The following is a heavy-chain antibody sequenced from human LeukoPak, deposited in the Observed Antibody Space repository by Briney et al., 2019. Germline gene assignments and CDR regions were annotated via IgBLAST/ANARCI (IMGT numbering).Heavy chain of an antibody. CDR1: GFTFSSYA. D-gene: IGHD2-21*02. CDR3: ARDLLAYCGGDCSVDY. Sequence: GGSLRLSCAASGFTFSSYAMHWVRQAPGKGLEWVAVISYDGSNKYYADPVKGRFTISRDNSKNTLYLQMNSLRAEDTAVYYCARDLLAYCGGDCSVDYWGQGTLVTVSS. CDR2: ISYDGSNK. J-gene: IGHJ4*02. V-gene: IGHV3-30*04.